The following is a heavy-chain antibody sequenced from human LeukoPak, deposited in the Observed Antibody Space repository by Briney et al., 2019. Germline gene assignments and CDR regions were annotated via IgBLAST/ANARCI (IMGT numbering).Heavy chain of an antibody. CDR2: ISTSSII. J-gene: IGHJ4*02. V-gene: IGHV3-48*01. Sequence: PGGSLRLSCAASGFTFSTYSINWVRQAPEKGLEWISCISTSSIIYYADSVKGRFTISRDNAKNSLYLQMNSLRAEDTAVYYCARDQNIGYWGQGTLVTVSS. CDR1: GFTFSTYS. CDR3: ARDQNIGY.